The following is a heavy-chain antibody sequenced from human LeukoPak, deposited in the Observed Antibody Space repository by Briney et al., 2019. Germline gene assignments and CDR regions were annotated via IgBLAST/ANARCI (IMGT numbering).Heavy chain of an antibody. CDR2: IYYSGST. CDR1: GGSISSSSYY. D-gene: IGHD5-12*01. J-gene: IGHJ4*02. Sequence: PSETLSLTCAVSGGSISSSSYYWGWIRQPPGKGLEWIGSIYYSGSTYYNPSLKSRVAISVDTSKNQFSLKLSSVTAADTAVYYCARGPSGYDTRYVDYWGQGTLVTVSS. V-gene: IGHV4-39*07. CDR3: ARGPSGYDTRYVDY.